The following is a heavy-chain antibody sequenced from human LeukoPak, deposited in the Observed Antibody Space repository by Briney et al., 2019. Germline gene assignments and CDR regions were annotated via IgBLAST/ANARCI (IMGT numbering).Heavy chain of an antibody. CDR3: AREASGAPGTREFDY. CDR1: GYTFTRYG. Sequence: ASVKVSCKASGYTFTRYGISWVRQAPGQGLEWMGWISGYNGNTKYAQKVQGRVTMTTDTSTSTAYMELRSLRSDDTAVYYCAREASGAPGTREFDYWGQGTLVTVSS. CDR2: ISGYNGNT. J-gene: IGHJ4*02. D-gene: IGHD6-13*01. V-gene: IGHV1-18*01.